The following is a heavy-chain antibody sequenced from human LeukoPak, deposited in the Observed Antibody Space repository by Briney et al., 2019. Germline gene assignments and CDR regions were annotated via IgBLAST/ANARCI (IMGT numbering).Heavy chain of an antibody. J-gene: IGHJ5*02. D-gene: IGHD2-2*01. CDR2: INHSGST. Sequence: SETLSLTCAVYGGSFSGYYWSWIRQPPGKGLEWIGEINHSGSTNYNPSLKSRVTISVDTSKNQFSLKLSSVTAADTAVYYCARLIVVVVNWFDPWGQGTLVTVSS. CDR1: GGSFSGYY. V-gene: IGHV4-34*01. CDR3: ARLIVVVVNWFDP.